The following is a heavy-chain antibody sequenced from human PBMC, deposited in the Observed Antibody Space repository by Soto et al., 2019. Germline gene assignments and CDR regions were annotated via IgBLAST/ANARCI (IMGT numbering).Heavy chain of an antibody. Sequence: SETLSLTCTVSGVSITSYFWSWIRQTPGKGLDWIGSISFSGATYSNPSLKVRAALSVDTSENHLSLTLNSVTSADTAVYFCARSRTDGYTRYFEFWGQGTQVTVSS. CDR3: ARSRTDGYTRYFEF. CDR1: GVSITSYF. CDR2: ISFSGAT. D-gene: IGHD5-12*01. J-gene: IGHJ4*02. V-gene: IGHV4-59*01.